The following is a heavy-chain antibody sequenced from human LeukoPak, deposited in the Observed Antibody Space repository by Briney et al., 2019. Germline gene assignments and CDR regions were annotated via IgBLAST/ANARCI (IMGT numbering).Heavy chain of an antibody. Sequence: PSETLSLTCTVSGGSISSYYWSWIRQPPGKGLEWIGYIYYSGSTNYNPSLKSRVTISVDTSKNQFSLKLTSVTAADTAVYYCVRGANYYDSSGYSATFDYWGQGTLVTVSS. CDR3: VRGANYYDSSGYSATFDY. V-gene: IGHV4-59*12. J-gene: IGHJ4*02. CDR2: IYYSGST. CDR1: GGSISSYY. D-gene: IGHD3-22*01.